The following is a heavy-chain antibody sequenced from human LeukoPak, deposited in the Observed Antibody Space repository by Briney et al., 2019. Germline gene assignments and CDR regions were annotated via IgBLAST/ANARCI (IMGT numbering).Heavy chain of an antibody. CDR1: GITFSRYW. CDR2: IHPEGSQK. Sequence: GGSLRLSCAASGITFSRYWMSWVRQAPGKGLEWVANIHPEGSQKGYVGSVEGRFTISRDNAKNSLYLQMYSLRAEDTAVYYCARSNLFSCGGNCYSFDYWGQGTLVTVSS. V-gene: IGHV3-7*01. D-gene: IGHD2-15*01. J-gene: IGHJ4*02. CDR3: ARSNLFSCGGNCYSFDY.